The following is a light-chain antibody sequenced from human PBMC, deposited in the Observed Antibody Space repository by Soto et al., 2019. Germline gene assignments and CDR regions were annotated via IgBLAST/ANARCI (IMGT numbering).Light chain of an antibody. V-gene: IGKV1-13*02. Sequence: AIQLTQSPSSLSASVGDRVTITCRASQGISSALAWYQHKPGRAPRLLIYDASSLQSGVSSRFSGSGSGTDFTLTISSLQPDDFATYYCQQFQSYALTFGGGTKREIK. CDR3: QQFQSYALT. J-gene: IGKJ4*01. CDR1: QGISSA. CDR2: DAS.